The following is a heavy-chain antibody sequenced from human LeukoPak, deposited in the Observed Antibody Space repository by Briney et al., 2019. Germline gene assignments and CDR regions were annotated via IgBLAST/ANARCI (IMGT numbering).Heavy chain of an antibody. CDR1: GYPFINYH. Sequence: ASVKVSCKASGYPFINYHMHWVRQAPGQGLEWLGIINPRDDYKNYAQKFQGRVTITADESTSTAYMELSSLRSEDTAVYYCARGLIVGATYYFDYWGQGTLVTVSS. V-gene: IGHV1-46*01. CDR3: ARGLIVGATYYFDY. J-gene: IGHJ4*02. D-gene: IGHD1-26*01. CDR2: INPRDDYK.